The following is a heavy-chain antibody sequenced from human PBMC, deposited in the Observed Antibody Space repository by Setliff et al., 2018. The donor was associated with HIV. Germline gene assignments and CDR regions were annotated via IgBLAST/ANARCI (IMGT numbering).Heavy chain of an antibody. CDR3: ARDGYYDSSGYSAFDI. CDR2: IYYSGMT. V-gene: IGHV4-61*01. J-gene: IGHJ3*02. D-gene: IGHD3-22*01. Sequence: PSETLSLTCTVSGGSISSGTYYWSWIRQHPGKGLEWIGYIYYSGMTNYNPSLQSRVTISLDTSKNQFSLKVNSVTAADTAVYYCARDGYYDSSGYSAFDIWGQGTMVTVSS. CDR1: GGSISSGTYY.